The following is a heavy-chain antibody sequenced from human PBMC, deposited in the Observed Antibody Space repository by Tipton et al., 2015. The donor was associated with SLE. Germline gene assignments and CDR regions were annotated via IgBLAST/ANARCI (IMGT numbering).Heavy chain of an antibody. V-gene: IGHV4-31*03. CDR2: VYYSGTT. CDR1: GGSMSSGGYY. J-gene: IGHJ5*02. CDR3: ARGPPFMEWERNWFDP. D-gene: IGHD3-3*02. Sequence: TLSLTCTVSGGSMSSGGYYWSWIRHRPGKGLEWIGYVYYSGTTYYNPSLRSRVSISIDTSINQFSLNLSSVTAADTAVYYCARGPPFMEWERNWFDPWGQGTQVTVSS.